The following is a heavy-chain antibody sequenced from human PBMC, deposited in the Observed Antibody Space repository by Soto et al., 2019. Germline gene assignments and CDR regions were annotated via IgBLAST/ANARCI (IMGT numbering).Heavy chain of an antibody. CDR1: GGSISSGGYY. Sequence: SETLSLTCTVSGGSISSGGYYWSWIRQHPGKGLEWIGYIYYSGSTYYNPSLKSRVTISVDTSKNQFSLKLSSVTAADTAVYYCARGRGMAAMVRGVIIYIHYYYGMDVWGQGTTVTAP. CDR3: ARGRGMAAMVRGVIIYIHYYYGMDV. CDR2: IYYSGST. D-gene: IGHD3-10*01. J-gene: IGHJ6*02. V-gene: IGHV4-31*03.